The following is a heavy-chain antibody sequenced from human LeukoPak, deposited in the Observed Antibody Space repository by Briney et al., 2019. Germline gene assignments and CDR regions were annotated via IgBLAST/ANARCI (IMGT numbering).Heavy chain of an antibody. D-gene: IGHD2-2*01. CDR2: IYHSGST. Sequence: SETLSLTCTVSGGSISSGGYYWSWIRQPPGKGLEWIGYIYHSGSTYYNPSLKSRVTISVDRSKNQFSLKLSSVTAADTAVYYCARLVVVPAAAFDYWGQGTLVTVSS. J-gene: IGHJ4*02. CDR3: ARLVVVPAAAFDY. V-gene: IGHV4-30-2*01. CDR1: GGSISSGGYY.